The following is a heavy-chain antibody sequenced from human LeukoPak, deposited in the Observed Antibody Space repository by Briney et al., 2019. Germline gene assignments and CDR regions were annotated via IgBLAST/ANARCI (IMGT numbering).Heavy chain of an antibody. V-gene: IGHV3-21*01. CDR2: ISSSSYI. CDR1: GFTFSSYS. J-gene: IGHJ4*02. CDR3: ARARIAAAASVGY. Sequence: GGSLRLSCAASGFTFSSYSMNWVRQAPGKGLEWVSSISSSSYIYYADSVKGRFTISRDNAKNSLYLQMNSLRAEDTAVYYCARARIAAAASVGYWGQGTLVTVSS. D-gene: IGHD6-13*01.